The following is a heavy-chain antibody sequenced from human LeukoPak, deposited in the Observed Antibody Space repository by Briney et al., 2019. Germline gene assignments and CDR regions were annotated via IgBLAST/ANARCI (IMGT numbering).Heavy chain of an antibody. J-gene: IGHJ4*02. CDR3: ARVGHGFYGDYIDY. Sequence: ASVKVSCKASGYTFTGSYMHWVRQAPGQGLEWMGWINANSGGTNYAQKLQGRFTMTRDTSISTAYMERSRLRSDDTAVYYCARVGHGFYGDYIDYWGQGTLVTVSS. V-gene: IGHV1-2*02. D-gene: IGHD4-17*01. CDR1: GYTFTGSY. CDR2: INANSGGT.